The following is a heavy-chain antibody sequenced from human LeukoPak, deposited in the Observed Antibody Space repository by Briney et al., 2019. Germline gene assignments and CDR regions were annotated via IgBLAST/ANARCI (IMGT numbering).Heavy chain of an antibody. J-gene: IGHJ4*02. CDR1: GFTVSSNY. Sequence: GGSLRLSCAASGFTVSSNYMSWVRQAPGKGLEWVSVIYSGGDTYYADSVKGRFTISRDTSKNTLYLQMNSLRAEDTAVYYCAKAQQKRITMIVVVIPRGYYYFDYWGQGTLVTVSS. V-gene: IGHV3-53*01. CDR2: IYSGGDT. D-gene: IGHD3-22*01. CDR3: AKAQQKRITMIVVVIPRGYYYFDY.